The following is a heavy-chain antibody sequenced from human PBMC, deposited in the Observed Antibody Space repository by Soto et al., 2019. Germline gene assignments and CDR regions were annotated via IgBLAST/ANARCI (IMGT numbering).Heavy chain of an antibody. V-gene: IGHV1-8*01. CDR2: MNPNTGNS. CDR1: GDTFTGYD. J-gene: IGHJ4*02. D-gene: IGHD1-1*01. CDR3: ARRAETNGWNGFGADKYYFDF. Sequence: GASVKVCCRASGDTFTGYDIYWVRQATGQGLEWMGWMNPNTGNSGYAQKFQGRVTMTSDTSISTAHMELSSLRSEDTAVYYCARRAETNGWNGFGADKYYFDFWGQGTLVTVSS.